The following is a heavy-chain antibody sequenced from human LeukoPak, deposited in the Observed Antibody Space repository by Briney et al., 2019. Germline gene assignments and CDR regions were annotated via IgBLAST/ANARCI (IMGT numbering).Heavy chain of an antibody. V-gene: IGHV4-39*07. D-gene: IGHD5-24*01. CDR3: AREGLELADYYYMDV. CDR2: IYYSGST. Sequence: WVRQAPGKGLEWIGSIYYSGSTYYNPSLKSRVTISVDTSKNQFSLKLSSVTAADTAVYYCAREGLELADYYYMDVWGKGTTVTVSS. J-gene: IGHJ6*03.